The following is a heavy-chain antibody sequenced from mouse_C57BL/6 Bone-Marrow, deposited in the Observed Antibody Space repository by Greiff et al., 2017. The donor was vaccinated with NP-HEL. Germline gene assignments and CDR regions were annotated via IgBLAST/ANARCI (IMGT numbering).Heavy chain of an antibody. CDR2: IDPSDSYT. Sequence: QVQLQQPGPELVMPGDSVKLSCKASGYTFTSYWMHWVKQRPGQGLEWIGEIDPSDSYTNYNQKFKGKSTLTVDKSSSTAYMQLSSLTSEVSAVDYGAKRGTSVGGPVAYWGQGTTLTVSS. V-gene: IGHV1-69*01. J-gene: IGHJ2*01. CDR3: AKRGTSVGGPVAY. D-gene: IGHD1-3*01. CDR1: GYTFTSYW.